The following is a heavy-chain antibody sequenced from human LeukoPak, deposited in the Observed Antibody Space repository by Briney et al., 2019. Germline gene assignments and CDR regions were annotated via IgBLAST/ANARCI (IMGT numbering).Heavy chain of an antibody. Sequence: GGSLRLSCAASGFTFSSYSMNWVRQAPGKGLEWVSSISRSSSYIYYADSVKGRFTISRDNAKNSLYLQMNSLRAEDTAVYYCAREDDHGDRGDAFDIWGQGTMVTVSS. V-gene: IGHV3-21*01. CDR2: ISRSSSYI. J-gene: IGHJ3*02. CDR1: GFTFSSYS. D-gene: IGHD4-17*01. CDR3: AREDDHGDRGDAFDI.